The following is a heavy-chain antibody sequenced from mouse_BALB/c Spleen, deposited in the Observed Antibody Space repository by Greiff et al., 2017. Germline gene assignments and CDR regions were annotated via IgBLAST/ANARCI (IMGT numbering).Heavy chain of an antibody. CDR2: IYPGSGST. CDR3: TRYDGYYFYAMDY. J-gene: IGHJ4*01. Sequence: LQQPGSELVRPGASVKLSCKASGYTFTSYWMHWVKQRPGQGLEWIGNIYPGSGSTIYDEKFKSKATLTVDTSSSTAYMQLSSLTSEDSAVYYCTRYDGYYFYAMDYWGQGTSVTVSS. D-gene: IGHD2-3*01. CDR1: GYTFTSYW. V-gene: IGHV1S22*01.